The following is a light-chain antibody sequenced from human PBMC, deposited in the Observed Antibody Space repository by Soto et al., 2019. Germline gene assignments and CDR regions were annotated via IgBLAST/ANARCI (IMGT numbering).Light chain of an antibody. V-gene: IGKV1-39*01. CDR2: AAS. CDR1: QSINNF. CDR3: QQAYSIPRS. J-gene: IGKJ1*01. Sequence: IQMTQSPPSLSASQGDRITINCRASQSINNFLHWYQKKPGKAPELLIFAASTLQTGVPSRFRGSGSGTDFTLTISSLQPEDSATYYCQQAYSIPRSFGQGTKV.